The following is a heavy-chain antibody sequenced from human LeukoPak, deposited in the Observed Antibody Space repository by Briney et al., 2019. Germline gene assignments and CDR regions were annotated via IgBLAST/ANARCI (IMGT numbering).Heavy chain of an antibody. CDR2: IKQDGSEK. D-gene: IGHD2-2*01. Sequence: GGSLRLSCAASGFTFSSYWMSWVRQAPGKGLEWVANIKQDGSEKYYVDSVKGRFTISRDNSKNTLYLQMNGLRAEDTAVYYCAKDRPRTYQLLSGFDYWGQGTLVTVSS. CDR3: AKDRPRTYQLLSGFDY. CDR1: GFTFSSYW. J-gene: IGHJ4*02. V-gene: IGHV3-7*04.